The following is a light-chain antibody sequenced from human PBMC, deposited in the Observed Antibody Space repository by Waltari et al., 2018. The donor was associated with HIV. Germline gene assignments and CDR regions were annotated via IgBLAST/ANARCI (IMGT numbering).Light chain of an antibody. J-gene: IGLJ1*01. CDR3: CSYAGSSYV. V-gene: IGLV2-11*01. CDR1: SSNVGGYNS. CDR2: DVS. Sequence: QSALTQPRSVSGSPGQSVTISCTRTSSNVGGYNSVSWYQQHPGKVPKLMIYDVSKRPSGVPDRFSGSKSGNTASLTISGLQAEDEADYYCCSYAGSSYVFGTGTKVTVL.